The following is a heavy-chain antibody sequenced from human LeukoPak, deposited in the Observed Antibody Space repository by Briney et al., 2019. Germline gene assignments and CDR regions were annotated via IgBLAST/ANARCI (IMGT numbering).Heavy chain of an antibody. J-gene: IGHJ4*02. CDR2: INWNGYSK. CDR1: GFNFHNYG. Sequence: GESLRLSCAASGFNFHNYGMSWVRQAPGKGLEWVSGINWNGYSKGYVDSVRGRFTISRDDAKNSLHLQMNSLRAEDTALYFCTRAPNIGSYWPLDYWGPGTLVTVSS. V-gene: IGHV3-20*04. CDR3: TRAPNIGSYWPLDY. D-gene: IGHD1-26*01.